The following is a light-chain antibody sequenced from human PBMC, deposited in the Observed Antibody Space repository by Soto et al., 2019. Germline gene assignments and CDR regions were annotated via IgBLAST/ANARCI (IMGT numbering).Light chain of an antibody. V-gene: IGKV3-11*01. J-gene: IGKJ4*01. CDR1: QSVSSY. CDR2: DAS. CDR3: QQRSNWPPLT. Sequence: EIVLTQSPATLSLSPGERATLSCRASQSVSSYLAWYQQKPGQAPRLLIYDASNRATGIPARFSCSGSGTDFTPTISRLEPEDFAVYYCQQRSNWPPLTFGGGTKVEIK.